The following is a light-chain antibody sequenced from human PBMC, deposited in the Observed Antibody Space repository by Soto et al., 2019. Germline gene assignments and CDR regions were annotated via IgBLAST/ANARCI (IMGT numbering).Light chain of an antibody. J-gene: IGKJ3*01. CDR2: KAS. CDR1: QSISSW. Sequence: IQMTQSPSTLSASVGDRVTITCRASQSISSWLAWYQQKPGKAPKLLIYKASSLESGVPSRFSGSGSGTEFTLTISSLQPDDFATYYCQQPGFTFGPGTKVDIK. CDR3: QQPGFT. V-gene: IGKV1-5*03.